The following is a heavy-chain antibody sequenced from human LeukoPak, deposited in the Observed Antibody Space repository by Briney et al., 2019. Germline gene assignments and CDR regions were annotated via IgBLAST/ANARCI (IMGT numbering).Heavy chain of an antibody. V-gene: IGHV3-23*01. CDR3: AKDPRQVGATTPDY. Sequence: GGSLGLSCATSGFTFRSYAMIWVRQAPERGLQWVSGISGSGTYYADFAKGRFTISRDNSKNTLYLQMNSLGAEDTAVYYCAKDPRQVGATTPDYWGQGTLVTVSS. D-gene: IGHD1-26*01. CDR2: ISGSGT. CDR1: GFTFRSYA. J-gene: IGHJ4*02.